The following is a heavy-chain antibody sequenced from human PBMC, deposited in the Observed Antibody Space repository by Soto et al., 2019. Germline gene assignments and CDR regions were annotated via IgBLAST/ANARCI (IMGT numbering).Heavy chain of an antibody. CDR3: ARTTFSSSCHGVDY. CDR1: GGSFSGYY. D-gene: IGHD6-13*01. CDR2: INHSGST. J-gene: IGHJ4*02. V-gene: IGHV4-34*01. Sequence: SETLSLTCAVYGGSFSGYYWSWIRQPPGKGLEWIGEINHSGSTNYNPSLKSRVTISVDTSKNQFSLKLSSVTAADTAVYYCARTTFSSSCHGVDYWRQGTLVTVST.